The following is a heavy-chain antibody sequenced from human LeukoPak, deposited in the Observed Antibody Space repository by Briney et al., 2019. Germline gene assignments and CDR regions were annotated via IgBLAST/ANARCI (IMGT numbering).Heavy chain of an antibody. CDR3: AREGQQLTLDC. CDR2: ISSSSSYI. J-gene: IGHJ4*02. Sequence: PGGSLRLSCAVSGFTFNTYNMNWVRQAPGKGLEWVSSISSSSSYIYYADSVKGRFTISRDNPKNSLYLQMSSLRAEDTAVYYCAREGQQLTLDCWGQGTLVTVSS. CDR1: GFTFNTYN. D-gene: IGHD6-13*01. V-gene: IGHV3-21*01.